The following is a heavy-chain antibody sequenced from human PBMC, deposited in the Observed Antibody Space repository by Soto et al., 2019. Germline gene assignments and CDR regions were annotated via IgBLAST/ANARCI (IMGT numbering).Heavy chain of an antibody. D-gene: IGHD2-21*02. CDR1: GGSISSGGYS. V-gene: IGHV4-30-2*01. Sequence: SETLSLTCAVSGGSISSGGYSWSWIRQPPEKGMEWIGYIYHRGSNYYKPSLKSRVNISVDRSKNQFSLKLSTVTAENKAVYYCARSEAYCGGDCYSHFDYWGQGTLVTVSS. J-gene: IGHJ4*02. CDR2: IYHRGSN. CDR3: ARSEAYCGGDCYSHFDY.